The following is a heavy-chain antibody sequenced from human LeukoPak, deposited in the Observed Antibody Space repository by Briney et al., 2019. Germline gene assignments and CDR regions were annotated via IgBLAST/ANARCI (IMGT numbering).Heavy chain of an antibody. D-gene: IGHD5-18*01. Sequence: GGSLRLSCAASGFTVSSNYMSWVRQAPGKGLEGVSVIYSGGSTYYADSVKGRFTISRDNSKNTLYLQMNSLSAEDTAVYYCAREGYGYSFDYWGQGTLVTVSS. CDR1: GFTVSSNY. CDR2: IYSGGST. J-gene: IGHJ4*02. CDR3: AREGYGYSFDY. V-gene: IGHV3-53*01.